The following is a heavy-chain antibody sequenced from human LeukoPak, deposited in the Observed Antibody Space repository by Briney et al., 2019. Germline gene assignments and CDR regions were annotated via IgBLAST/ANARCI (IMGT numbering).Heavy chain of an antibody. Sequence: SETLSLTCTVSGGSISSYYWSWIRQPPGKGLEWIGYIYYSGSTNYNPSLKSRVTISVDTSKNQFSLKLSSVTAADTAVYYCARMGAIAGASANPDYWGQGTLVSVSS. J-gene: IGHJ4*02. D-gene: IGHD4/OR15-4a*01. CDR2: IYYSGST. V-gene: IGHV4-59*01. CDR1: GGSISSYY. CDR3: ARMGAIAGASANPDY.